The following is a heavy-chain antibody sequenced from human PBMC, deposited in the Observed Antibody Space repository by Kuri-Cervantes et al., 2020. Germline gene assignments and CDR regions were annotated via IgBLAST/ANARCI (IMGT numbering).Heavy chain of an antibody. CDR1: GYSFTSYW. CDR3: ASGAAVAGEGNWFDP. J-gene: IGHJ5*02. V-gene: IGHV5-51*01. CDR2: IYPGDSDT. D-gene: IGHD6-19*01. Sequence: KVSCKGSGYSFTSYWIGWVRQMPGKGLEWMGIIYPGDSDTRYSPSFQGQVTISADKSISTAYLQWSSLKASDTAMYYCASGAAVAGEGNWFDPWGQGTLVTVSS.